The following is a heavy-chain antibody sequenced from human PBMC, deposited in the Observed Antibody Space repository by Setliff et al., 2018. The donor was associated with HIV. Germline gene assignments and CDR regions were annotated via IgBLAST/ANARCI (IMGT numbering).Heavy chain of an antibody. CDR1: GGSISSGGYY. V-gene: IGHV4-31*03. CDR2: IYYSGST. CDR3: ASRAVAAFDY. J-gene: IGHJ4*02. D-gene: IGHD6-19*01. Sequence: KPAETLSLPCTVFGGSISSGGYYRSWIRQHPGKGLEWIGYIYYSGSTYYNPSLKSRLTISLDTSKNQFSLKLSSVTAADTAVYYCASRAVAAFDYWGRGTLVTVSS.